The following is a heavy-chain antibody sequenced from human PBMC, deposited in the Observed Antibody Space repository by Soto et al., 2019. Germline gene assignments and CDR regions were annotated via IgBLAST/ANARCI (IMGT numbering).Heavy chain of an antibody. V-gene: IGHV6-1*01. CDR3: ARSSRQWLVPTNLRGYWFDP. CDR2: TYYRSKWYN. CDR1: GDSVSSNSAA. J-gene: IGHJ5*02. Sequence: SQTLSLTCAISGDSVSSNSAAWNWIRQSPSRGLEWLGRTYYRSKWYNDYAVSVKSRITINPDTSKNQFSLQLNSLTPEDTAVYYWARSSRQWLVPTNLRGYWFDPWGQGTLVTVSS. D-gene: IGHD6-19*01.